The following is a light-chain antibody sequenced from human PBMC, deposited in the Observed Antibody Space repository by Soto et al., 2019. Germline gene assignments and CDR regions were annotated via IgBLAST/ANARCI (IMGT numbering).Light chain of an antibody. Sequence: EIVLTQSPATLSVSPGERVTLSCRASQSVSSYLAWYQQRPGQAPKLLIYDASNRAAGIPARFSGSGSGTDFTLTISSLEPDDVAVYYCQQRAYWPRTFGQGTKVEIK. V-gene: IGKV3-11*01. CDR1: QSVSSY. CDR3: QQRAYWPRT. J-gene: IGKJ1*01. CDR2: DAS.